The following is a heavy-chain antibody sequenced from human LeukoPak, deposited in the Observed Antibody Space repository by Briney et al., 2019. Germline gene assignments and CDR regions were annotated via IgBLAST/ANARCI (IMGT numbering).Heavy chain of an antibody. V-gene: IGHV3-23*01. D-gene: IGHD3-22*01. J-gene: IGHJ4*02. CDR2: ISGSGGTT. CDR1: GSTFSSYA. CDR3: AKDNAVYDSSGPDY. Sequence: GGSLRLSCAASGSTFSSYAMSWVRQAPGKGLEWVSAISGSGGTTYYADSVKGRFTISRDNSKNSLYLQMNSLRTEDTALYYCAKDNAVYDSSGPDYWGQGTLVTVSS.